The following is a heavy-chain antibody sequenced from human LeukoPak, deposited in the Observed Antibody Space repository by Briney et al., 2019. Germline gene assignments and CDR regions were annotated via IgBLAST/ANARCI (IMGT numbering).Heavy chain of an antibody. J-gene: IGHJ4*02. CDR1: GGSISGSGYY. Sequence: SETLSLTCSVSGGSISGSGYYWAWIRQPPGKGLEWIGSIYYTGSTHYNSSLKSRVTMSVDASKNQFSLKLSSVTAADTAVYYCASPLGGFDNWGQGTLVTVSS. V-gene: IGHV4-39*01. CDR2: IYYTGST. D-gene: IGHD3-16*01. CDR3: ASPLGGFDN.